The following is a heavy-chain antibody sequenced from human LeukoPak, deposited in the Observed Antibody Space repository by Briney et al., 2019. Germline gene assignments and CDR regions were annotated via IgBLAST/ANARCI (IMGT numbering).Heavy chain of an antibody. V-gene: IGHV1-69*05. D-gene: IGHD6-6*01. J-gene: IGHJ5*02. CDR1: GGTFSSYA. CDR2: IIPIFGTA. CDR3: ARDLGSCKLGP. Sequence: SVKVSCKVSGGTFSSYAISWVRQAPGQGLEWMGRIIPIFGTANYAQKFQGRVTITTDESTSTAYMELSSLRSEDTAVYYCARDLGSCKLGPWGQGTLVTVSS.